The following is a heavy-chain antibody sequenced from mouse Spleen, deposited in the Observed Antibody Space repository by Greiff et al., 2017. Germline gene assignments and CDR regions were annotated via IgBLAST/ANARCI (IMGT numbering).Heavy chain of an antibody. CDR1: GYTFTSYW. V-gene: IGHV1-53*01. CDR2: INPSNGGT. Sequence: QVQLKESGTELVKPGASVKLSCKASGYTFTSYWMHWVKQRPGQGLEWIGNINPSNGGTNYNEKFKSKATLTVDKSSSTAYMQLSSLTSEDSAVYYCARKDWDWYFDVWGAGTTVTVSS. D-gene: IGHD4-1*01. CDR3: ARKDWDWYFDV. J-gene: IGHJ1*01.